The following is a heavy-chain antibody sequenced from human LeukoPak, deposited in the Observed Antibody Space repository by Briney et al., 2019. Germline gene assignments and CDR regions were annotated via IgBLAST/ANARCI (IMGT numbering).Heavy chain of an antibody. CDR1: GYTFTSYG. Sequence: ASVKVSCKASGYTFTSYGISWVRQAPGQGLEWMGWISAYNGNTNYAQKLQGRVTMTTDTSTSTAYMELRSLRSDDTAVYYCAREGYCSGGSCYSWYFDLWGRGTLVTVSS. CDR2: ISAYNGNT. J-gene: IGHJ2*01. CDR3: AREGYCSGGSCYSWYFDL. D-gene: IGHD2-15*01. V-gene: IGHV1-18*01.